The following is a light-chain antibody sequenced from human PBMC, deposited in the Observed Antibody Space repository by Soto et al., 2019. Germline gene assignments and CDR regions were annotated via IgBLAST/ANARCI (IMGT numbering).Light chain of an antibody. Sequence: QSALTQPASVSGSPGQSITISCTGTSSDIGVYNYVSWYQQPPGKAPKLIIYEVSNRPSGLSNRFSGSKSGNTASLTISGLLADDEADYYFSSYTSTSTRVIFGGGTKVTVL. CDR1: SSDIGVYNY. V-gene: IGLV2-14*01. CDR2: EVS. J-gene: IGLJ2*01. CDR3: SSYTSTSTRVI.